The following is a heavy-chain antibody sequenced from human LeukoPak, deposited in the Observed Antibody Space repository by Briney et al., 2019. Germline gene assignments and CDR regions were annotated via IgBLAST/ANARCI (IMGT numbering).Heavy chain of an antibody. V-gene: IGHV3-33*01. CDR3: ARDSLINYDILTGIFDY. J-gene: IGHJ4*02. CDR2: IWYDGSNK. Sequence: GSLRLSCAASGFTFSSYGMHWVRQAPGKGLEWVAVIWYDGSNKYYADSVKGRFTISRDNSKNTLYLQMNSLRAEDTAVYYCARDSLINYDILTGIFDYWGQGTLVTVPS. D-gene: IGHD3-9*01. CDR1: GFTFSSYG.